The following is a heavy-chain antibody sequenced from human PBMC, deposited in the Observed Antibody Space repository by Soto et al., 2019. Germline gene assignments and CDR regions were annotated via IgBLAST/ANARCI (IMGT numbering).Heavy chain of an antibody. D-gene: IGHD3-10*01. CDR2: INPNSGCT. CDR1: GYTFTGYY. V-gene: IGHV1-2*02. J-gene: IGHJ4*02. CDR3: ASTGNFGSWTSFRVDY. Sequence: ASVKVSCKASGYTFTGYYVHWVRQAPGQGLEWMGWINPNSGCTIYSRKFQGRVTMTRDTSINTAYMALGSLTFDDKAVYYCASTGNFGSWTSFRVDYWGQGTLVTVSS.